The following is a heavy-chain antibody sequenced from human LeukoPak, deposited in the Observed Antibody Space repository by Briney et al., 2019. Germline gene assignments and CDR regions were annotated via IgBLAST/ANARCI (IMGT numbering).Heavy chain of an antibody. J-gene: IGHJ1*01. D-gene: IGHD6-13*01. Sequence: PSETLSLTCTVSGGSISSYYWSWIRQPPGKGLEWIGYIYYSGGTNYNPSLKSRVTISVDTSKNQFSLKLSSVTAADTAVYYCARVSSSWYVGAEYFQHWGQGTLVTVSS. CDR3: ARVSSSWYVGAEYFQH. CDR2: IYYSGGT. V-gene: IGHV4-59*08. CDR1: GGSISSYY.